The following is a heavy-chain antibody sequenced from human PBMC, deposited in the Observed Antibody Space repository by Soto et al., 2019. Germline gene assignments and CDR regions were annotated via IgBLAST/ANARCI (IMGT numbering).Heavy chain of an antibody. V-gene: IGHV4-4*02. Sequence: LETLSLTCAVSDGSIVYSNWWTWIRQPPGKGLEWIGEVYNNGSTNYNPSLKSRVTILADTSKNHFSLKLNSVTAADTAVYYCVSRFYASNAFDVWGPGTLVT. CDR3: VSRFYASNAFDV. J-gene: IGHJ3*01. CDR1: DGSIVYSNW. CDR2: VYNNGST. D-gene: IGHD2-2*01.